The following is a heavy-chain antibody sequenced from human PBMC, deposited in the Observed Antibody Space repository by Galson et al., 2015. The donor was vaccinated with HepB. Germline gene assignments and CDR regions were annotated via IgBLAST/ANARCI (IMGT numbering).Heavy chain of an antibody. CDR3: AKDYGDYAYYFDY. CDR1: GFTFSSYG. CDR2: IRYDGSNK. J-gene: IGHJ4*02. V-gene: IGHV3-30*02. D-gene: IGHD4-17*01. Sequence: SLRLSCAASGFTFSSYGMHWVRQAPGKGLEWVAFIRYDGSNKYYADSVKGRFTISRDNSKNTLYLQMNSLRAEDTAVYYCAKDYGDYAYYFDYWGQGTLVTVSS.